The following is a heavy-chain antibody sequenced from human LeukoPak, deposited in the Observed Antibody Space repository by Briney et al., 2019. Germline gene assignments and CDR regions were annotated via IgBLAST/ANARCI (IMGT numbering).Heavy chain of an antibody. Sequence: SETLSLTCTVSGGSISSGSYYWSWIRQPAGKGLEWIGRIYTSGSTNYNPSLKSRVTISVDTSKNQFSLKLSSVTAADTAVYYCARAPGEEWELRSYYGMDVWGQGTTVTVSS. CDR1: GGSISSGSYY. D-gene: IGHD1-26*01. J-gene: IGHJ6*02. V-gene: IGHV4-61*02. CDR3: ARAPGEEWELRSYYGMDV. CDR2: IYTSGST.